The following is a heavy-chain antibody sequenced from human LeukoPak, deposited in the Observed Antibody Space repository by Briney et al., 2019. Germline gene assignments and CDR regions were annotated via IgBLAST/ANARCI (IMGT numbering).Heavy chain of an antibody. J-gene: IGHJ5*02. D-gene: IGHD6-25*01. V-gene: IGHV4-30-4*01. Sequence: SETLSLTCTVSGGSISSGDYYWSWIRQPPGKGLEWIGYIYYSGSTYYNPSLKSRVTISVDTSKNQFSLKLSSVTAADTAVYYCARQSTIAAARIDPWGQGTLVTVSS. CDR2: IYYSGST. CDR3: ARQSTIAAARIDP. CDR1: GGSISSGDYY.